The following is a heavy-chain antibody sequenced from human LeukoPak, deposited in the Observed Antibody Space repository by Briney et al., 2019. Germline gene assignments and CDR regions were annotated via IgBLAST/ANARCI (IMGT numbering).Heavy chain of an antibody. CDR2: INHRGDT. D-gene: IGHD3-10*01. CDR3: ARGLNYFGSGTYGSPYGMDV. J-gene: IGHJ6*02. Sequence: PSETLSLTCAVYGESPTYHYWGWIRQPPGKGLEWIGEINHRGDTKYSPSLKNRLTISVDTSKSQFSLNLTSVTAADTAVYYCARGLNYFGSGTYGSPYGMDVWGQGTTVTVSS. V-gene: IGHV4-34*01. CDR1: GESPTYHY.